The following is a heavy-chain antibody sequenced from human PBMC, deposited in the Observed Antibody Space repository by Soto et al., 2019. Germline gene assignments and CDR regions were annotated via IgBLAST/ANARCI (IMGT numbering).Heavy chain of an antibody. CDR2: IYYSGST. J-gene: IGHJ6*02. V-gene: IGHV4-61*01. Sequence: QVQLQESGPGLVKPSETLSLTCTVSGGSVSSGSYYWSWIRQPPGKGLEWIGYIYYSGSTNYNPSLKSRVTISVDTSKNQFSLKLSSVTAADTAVYYCAREERGWYYYYGMDVWGQGTTVTVSS. D-gene: IGHD6-19*01. CDR1: GGSVSSGSYY. CDR3: AREERGWYYYYGMDV.